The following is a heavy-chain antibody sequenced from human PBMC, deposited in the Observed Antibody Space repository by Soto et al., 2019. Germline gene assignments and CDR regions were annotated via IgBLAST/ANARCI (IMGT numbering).Heavy chain of an antibody. CDR1: GFTFSSYA. CDR3: AKESLKTPVTGPVDC. CDR2: ISYDGSNK. V-gene: IGHV3-30-3*01. D-gene: IGHD6-19*01. J-gene: IGHJ4*02. Sequence: GGSLRLSCAASGFTFSSYAMHWVRQAPGKGLEWVAVISYDGSNKYYADSVKGRVTISRDNSKNTLYLQMSSLRAEDTAVYYCAKESLKTPVTGPVDCWGQGTVVTVSS.